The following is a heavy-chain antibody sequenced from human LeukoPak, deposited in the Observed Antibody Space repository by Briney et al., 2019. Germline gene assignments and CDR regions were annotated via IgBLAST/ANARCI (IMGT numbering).Heavy chain of an antibody. D-gene: IGHD3-22*01. J-gene: IGHJ2*01. V-gene: IGHV3-48*04. CDR2: ISSSGSTI. CDR3: AGDQAYYYDSSGYYYEGWYFDL. CDR1: GFTFSSYA. Sequence: GGSLRLSCAASGFTFSSYAMHWVRQAPGKGLEWVSYISSSGSTIYYADSVKGRFTISRDNAKNSLYLQMNSLRAEDTAVYYCAGDQAYYYDSSGYYYEGWYFDLWGRGTLVTVSS.